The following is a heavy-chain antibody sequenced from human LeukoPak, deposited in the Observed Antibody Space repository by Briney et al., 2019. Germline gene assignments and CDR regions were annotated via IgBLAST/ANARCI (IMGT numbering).Heavy chain of an antibody. CDR1: GFTVSSYW. D-gene: IGHD6-19*01. J-gene: IGHJ6*03. Sequence: GRSLRLPCAASGFTVSSYWMHCVRQAPGKGLVWVSRINTDGTSTTYADSVKGRFTISRDNAKNTLYLQINSLRAEDTAVYYCARGRAAVAGYYMDVWGKGTTVTVSS. CDR3: ARGRAAVAGYYMDV. V-gene: IGHV3-74*01. CDR2: INTDGTST.